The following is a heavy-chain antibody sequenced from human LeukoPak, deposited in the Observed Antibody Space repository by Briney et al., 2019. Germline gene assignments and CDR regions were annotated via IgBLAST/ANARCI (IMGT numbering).Heavy chain of an antibody. CDR3: ARHVAASVWFDP. CDR1: GYTFTGYH. V-gene: IGHV1-2*02. CDR2: INPNNGGT. Sequence: ASVKVSCKASGYTFTGYHIHWVRQAPGQGLVWMGWINPNNGGTYYAQNFQGRVTMTRDTSISTAYMEVSRLRSDDTAIYYCARHVAASVWFDPWGQGTLVTASS. J-gene: IGHJ5*02. D-gene: IGHD2-21*01.